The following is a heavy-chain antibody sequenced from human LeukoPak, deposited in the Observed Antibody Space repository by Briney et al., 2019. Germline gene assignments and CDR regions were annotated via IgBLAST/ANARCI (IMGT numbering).Heavy chain of an antibody. Sequence: GGSLRLSCAASGLTFSSYLMHWIRQAPGKGLVCVSRINNDGSSTNYADSVKGQFTISRDNAKNTVYLQMNSLRGEDTAVYYCVRDPPGEGVDYWGQGTLVAVSS. CDR3: VRDPPGEGVDY. J-gene: IGHJ4*02. D-gene: IGHD2-21*01. CDR1: GLTFSSYL. CDR2: INNDGSST. V-gene: IGHV3-74*01.